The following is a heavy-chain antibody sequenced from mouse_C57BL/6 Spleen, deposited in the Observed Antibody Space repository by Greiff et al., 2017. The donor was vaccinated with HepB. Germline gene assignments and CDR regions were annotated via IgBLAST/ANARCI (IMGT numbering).Heavy chain of an antibody. J-gene: IGHJ3*01. D-gene: IGHD1-1*01. CDR2: IDPETGGT. CDR3: TRDYYGSSPSLFAY. Sequence: VQLQQSGAELVRPGASVTLSCKASGYTFTDYEMHWVKQTPVHGLEWIGAIDPETGGTAYNQKFKGKAILTADKSSSTAYMELRSLTSEDSAVYYCTRDYYGSSPSLFAYWGQGTLVTVSA. CDR1: GYTFTDYE. V-gene: IGHV1-15*01.